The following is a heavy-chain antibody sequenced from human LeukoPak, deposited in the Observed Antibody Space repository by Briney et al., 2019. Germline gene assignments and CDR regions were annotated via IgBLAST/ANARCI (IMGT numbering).Heavy chain of an antibody. V-gene: IGHV3-48*01. CDR3: AKDLRSRIAAAGAPDY. Sequence: GGSLRLSCAASGFTFSSYSMNWVRQALGKGLEWVSYISSSSSTIYYADSVKGRFTISRDNSKNTIYLQMNSLRAEDTAVYYCAKDLRSRIAAAGAPDYWGQGTLVTVSS. CDR1: GFTFSSYS. CDR2: ISSSSSTI. J-gene: IGHJ4*02. D-gene: IGHD6-13*01.